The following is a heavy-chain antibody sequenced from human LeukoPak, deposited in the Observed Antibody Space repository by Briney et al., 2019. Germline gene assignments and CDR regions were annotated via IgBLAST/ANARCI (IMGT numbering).Heavy chain of an antibody. CDR2: TYYRSKWYN. V-gene: IGHV6-1*01. CDR3: ARGAYDFWSGYSFVDV. CDR1: GDSVSSNSAA. J-gene: IGHJ6*02. Sequence: SQTLSLTCAISGDSVSSNSAAWNWIRQFPSRGLEWLGRTYYRSKWYNDYAVSVKSRITINPDTSKNQFSLQLNSVTPEDTAVYYCARGAYDFWSGYSFVDVWGQGTTVTVSS. D-gene: IGHD3-3*01.